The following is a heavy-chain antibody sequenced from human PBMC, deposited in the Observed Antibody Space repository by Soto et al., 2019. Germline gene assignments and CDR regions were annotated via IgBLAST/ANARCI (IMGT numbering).Heavy chain of an antibody. CDR1: GYSLNSYW. CDR2: IDPSDSYT. J-gene: IGHJ4*02. Sequence: AXASLKISCRGCGYSLNSYWSSWVHQMPGKGLEWMGRIDPSDSYTNYSPSFQGHVTISADKSSSTAYLQWSSQKASDTAMYYCARHRSNWNYVHLFDYRGQGNLVTVSS. V-gene: IGHV5-10-1*01. CDR3: ARHRSNWNYVHLFDY. D-gene: IGHD1-7*01.